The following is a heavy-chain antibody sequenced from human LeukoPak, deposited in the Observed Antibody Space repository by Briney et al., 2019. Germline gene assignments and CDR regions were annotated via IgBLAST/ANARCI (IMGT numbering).Heavy chain of an antibody. V-gene: IGHV4-30-4*08. CDR2: IYYSGST. D-gene: IGHD6-13*01. Sequence: PSQTLSLTCTVSGGSISSGDYYWSWIRQPPGKGLEWIGYIYYSGSTYYNPSLKSRVTMSVDTSKNQFSLKLSSVTAADAAVYYCARDMAAAYNWFDPWGQGTLVTVSS. CDR3: ARDMAAAYNWFDP. J-gene: IGHJ5*02. CDR1: GGSISSGDYY.